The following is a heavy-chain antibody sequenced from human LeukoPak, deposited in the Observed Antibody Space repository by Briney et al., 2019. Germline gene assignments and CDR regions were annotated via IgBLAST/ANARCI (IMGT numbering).Heavy chain of an antibody. CDR3: AKEEGDSSGSYYKYWYFDL. Sequence: GGSLRLSCEVSGFTVSYNYMSWLRQAPGKGPAGVSFIYRGGDTFYADSLEGRFILSRDSSKNTLYLQMNSLRVEDTAVYYCAKEEGDSSGSYYKYWYFDLWGRGTLVTVSS. V-gene: IGHV3-66*02. CDR1: GFTVSYNY. D-gene: IGHD3-22*01. CDR2: IYRGGDT. J-gene: IGHJ2*01.